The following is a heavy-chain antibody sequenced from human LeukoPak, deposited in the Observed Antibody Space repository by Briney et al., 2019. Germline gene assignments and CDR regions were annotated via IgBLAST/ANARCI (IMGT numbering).Heavy chain of an antibody. CDR1: GFTFSSYE. CDR2: ISSSGSTT. J-gene: IGHJ6*03. D-gene: IGHD6-13*01. Sequence: GGSLRLSCAASGFTFSSYEMNWVRQAPGKGLEWVSYISSSGSTTYYADSVKGRFTISRDNAKNSLDLQMNSLRAEDTAVYYCARSEGRIAAAGTLYMDVWGKGTTVTVSS. V-gene: IGHV3-48*03. CDR3: ARSEGRIAAAGTLYMDV.